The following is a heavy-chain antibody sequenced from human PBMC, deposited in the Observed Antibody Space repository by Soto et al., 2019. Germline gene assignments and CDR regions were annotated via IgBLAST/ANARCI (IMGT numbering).Heavy chain of an antibody. D-gene: IGHD6-19*01. CDR1: GLIFSDYH. Sequence: EVQLVESGGGLVQPGGSLRLSCAASGLIFSDYHMDWVRQAPGKGLEWVGRTRRKANSYTTEYAASVKGRFTISRDDSKNSLYLQMNSLKSEDTAVYSCAMLGGWPGGSSGMDVWGQGTTVTVSS. J-gene: IGHJ6*02. CDR3: AMLGGWPGGSSGMDV. CDR2: TRRKANSYTT. V-gene: IGHV3-72*01.